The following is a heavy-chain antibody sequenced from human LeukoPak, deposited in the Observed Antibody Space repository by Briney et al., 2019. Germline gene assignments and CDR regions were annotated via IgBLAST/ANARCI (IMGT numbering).Heavy chain of an antibody. D-gene: IGHD1-1*01. CDR1: GGSISSFY. J-gene: IGHJ4*02. CDR3: ARHKEESGAYRPNDY. Sequence: KPSETLSLTCTVSGGSISSFYWSWIRQPPGKGLEWIGFIYYTGSTDYNPSLKSRVTMSVDTSTNQFSLKLSSVTAADTAVYYCARHKEESGAYRPNDYWGQGTLVTVSS. CDR2: IYYTGST. V-gene: IGHV4-59*08.